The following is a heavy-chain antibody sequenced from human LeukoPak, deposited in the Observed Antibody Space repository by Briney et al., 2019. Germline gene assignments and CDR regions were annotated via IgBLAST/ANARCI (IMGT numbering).Heavy chain of an antibody. Sequence: KPSETLSLTCTVSGGSISSYYWNWIRQPPGKGLEWIGYIYYSGSTNYNPSLKSRVTISVDTSKNQFSLKLSSVTAADTAVYYCARVDYDTSGFYSYYFDYWGQGTLVTVSS. CDR1: GGSISSYY. J-gene: IGHJ4*02. V-gene: IGHV4-59*12. CDR3: ARVDYDTSGFYSYYFDY. CDR2: IYYSGST. D-gene: IGHD3-22*01.